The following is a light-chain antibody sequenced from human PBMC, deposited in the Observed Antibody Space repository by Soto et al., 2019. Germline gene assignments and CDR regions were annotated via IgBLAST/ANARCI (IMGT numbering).Light chain of an antibody. V-gene: IGKV1-39*01. Sequence: DIQMTQSPSSLSASVGDRVTITCRARETISTDLNWYQQKPGKAPNLLIYFASTLQSGVPSRFSGSGSGTDFTLTISTLQPEDFATYYCQQSYSSVRTFGQGTKVEVK. J-gene: IGKJ1*01. CDR3: QQSYSSVRT. CDR1: ETISTD. CDR2: FAS.